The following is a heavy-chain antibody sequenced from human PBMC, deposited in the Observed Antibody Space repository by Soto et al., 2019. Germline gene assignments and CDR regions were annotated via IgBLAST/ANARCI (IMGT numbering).Heavy chain of an antibody. J-gene: IGHJ6*02. CDR2: INHSGST. V-gene: IGHV4-34*01. CDR1: GGSFIGYY. Sequence: SETLSLTCAVYGGSFIGYYWIWIRQPPGKGLEWIGEINHSGSTNYNPSLKSRVTISVDTSKNQFSLKLSSVTAADTAVYYCARGPYSSGWYGPYGMDVWGQGTTVTVSS. D-gene: IGHD6-19*01. CDR3: ARGPYSSGWYGPYGMDV.